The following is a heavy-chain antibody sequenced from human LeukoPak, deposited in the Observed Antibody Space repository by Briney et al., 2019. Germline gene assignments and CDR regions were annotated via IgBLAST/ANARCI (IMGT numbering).Heavy chain of an antibody. V-gene: IGHV3-23*01. CDR3: AKDSREFDY. CDR1: GLTFTSYA. CDR2: ISGSGGST. Sequence: PGGSLRLSGAASGLTFTSYAMSWVRQAPGKGLEWVSVISGSGGSTYYADSVKGRFTISRDNSKNTLYLQMESLRADDTAVYYCAKDSREFDYWGQGTLVTVSP. J-gene: IGHJ4*02.